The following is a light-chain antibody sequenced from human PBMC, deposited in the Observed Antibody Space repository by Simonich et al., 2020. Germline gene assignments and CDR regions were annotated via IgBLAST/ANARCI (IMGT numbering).Light chain of an antibody. J-gene: IGKJ4*01. CDR2: EVS. CDR1: QSLLHSDGKTY. CDR3: MQGIHLPLT. Sequence: DIVMTQTPLSLSVTPGQPASISCKSSQSLLHSDGKTYLYWSLQKPGPSPQLLIYEVSCRFSGVPDRFRGSGSGTDFTLKISRVEAEDVGVYYCMQGIHLPLTFGGGTKVEIK. V-gene: IGKV2-29*02.